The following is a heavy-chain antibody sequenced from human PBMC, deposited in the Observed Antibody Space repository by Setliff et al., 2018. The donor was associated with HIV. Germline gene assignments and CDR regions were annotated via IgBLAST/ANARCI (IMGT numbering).Heavy chain of an antibody. V-gene: IGHV4-34*01. CDR3: AKDRSGSYRTFDY. J-gene: IGHJ4*02. CDR1: GESFSGYY. CDR2: INHSGRA. Sequence: SETLSLTCAVYGESFSGYYWSWIRQPAGKGLEWLGEINHSGRAKYNPSLKSRVTISMDTSKNQFSLKLNSVTAADTAVYYCAKDRSGSYRTFDYWGPGILVTVSS. D-gene: IGHD1-26*01.